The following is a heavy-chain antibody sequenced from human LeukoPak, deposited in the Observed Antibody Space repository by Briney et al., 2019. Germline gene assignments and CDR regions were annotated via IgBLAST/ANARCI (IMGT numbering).Heavy chain of an antibody. J-gene: IGHJ4*02. CDR1: GFTFSSYA. Sequence: GGSLRLSCAASGFTFSSYAMNWGGQAPGKGLEWVSAISGSGGSTYYADSVKGRFTISRDNSKNTLYLQMDSLRAEDTAVYSCAKSGRPFDYWGQGTLVTVSS. D-gene: IGHD5-12*01. CDR3: AKSGRPFDY. V-gene: IGHV3-23*01. CDR2: ISGSGGST.